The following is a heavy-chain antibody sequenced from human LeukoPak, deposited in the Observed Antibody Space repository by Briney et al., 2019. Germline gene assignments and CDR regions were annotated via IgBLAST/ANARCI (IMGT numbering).Heavy chain of an antibody. CDR1: GFTFDDYA. D-gene: IGHD2-21*01. Sequence: SGGSLRLSCAASGFTFDDYAMHWVRQAPGKGLEWVSGISWNSGSIGYADSVKGRFTISRDNAKNSLYLQMNSLRAEDTALYYCAKDMKPRRAITHAFDIWGQGTMVTVSS. CDR3: AKDMKPRRAITHAFDI. J-gene: IGHJ3*02. V-gene: IGHV3-9*01. CDR2: ISWNSGSI.